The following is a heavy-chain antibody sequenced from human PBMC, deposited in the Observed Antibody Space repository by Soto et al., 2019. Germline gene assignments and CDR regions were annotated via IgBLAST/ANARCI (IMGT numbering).Heavy chain of an antibody. CDR1: GGSFTGHF. J-gene: IGHJ4*02. CDR3: AKERATTTAFDY. CDR2: VSHSGNT. D-gene: IGHD4-17*01. V-gene: IGHV4-34*01. Sequence: PSETLSLTCTVSGGSFTGHFWSWVRQPPGKGLEWIGEVSHSGNTKYYPSLRSRVTLSVDSSKNQISLALTSVTAADTAVYYCAKERATTTAFDYWGQGALVTVSS.